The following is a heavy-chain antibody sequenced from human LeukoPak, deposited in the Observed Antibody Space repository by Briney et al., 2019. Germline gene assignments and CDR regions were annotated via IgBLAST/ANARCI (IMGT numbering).Heavy chain of an antibody. J-gene: IGHJ4*02. V-gene: IGHV1-8*03. CDR2: MNPNSGNT. Sequence: GASVKVSCKASGYTFTSYDINWVRQATGQGLEWMGWMNPNSGNTGYAQKFQGRVTITRDTSASTAYMELSSLRSEDTAVYYCARSYYGSGSFDYWGQGTLVTVSS. D-gene: IGHD3-10*01. CDR3: ARSYYGSGSFDY. CDR1: GYTFTSYD.